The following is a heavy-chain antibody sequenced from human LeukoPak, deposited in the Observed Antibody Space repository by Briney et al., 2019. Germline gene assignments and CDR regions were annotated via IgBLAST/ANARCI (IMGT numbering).Heavy chain of an antibody. CDR2: INPNSGAT. D-gene: IGHD6-13*01. CDR3: ARDGERRTPAAAGNGEVNY. Sequence: ASVKVSCKASGYTFTGYYIHWMRQAPGQRLEWMGWINPNSGATYYAQMFQGRVTMTRDTSISTAYMELSSLRSDDTAVYYCARDGERRTPAAAGNGEVNYWGQGTLVTVSS. V-gene: IGHV1-2*02. J-gene: IGHJ4*02. CDR1: GYTFTGYY.